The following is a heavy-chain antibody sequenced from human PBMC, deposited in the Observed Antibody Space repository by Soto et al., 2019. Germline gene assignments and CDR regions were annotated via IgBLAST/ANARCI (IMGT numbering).Heavy chain of an antibody. J-gene: IGHJ6*04. CDR3: SRFIMVGGWFDPTHYHGTEG. V-gene: IGHV1-18*01. CDR2: ISGYNGNT. CDR1: GYTFSNYG. Sequence: ASVKVSCKTSGYTFSNYGINWVRQAPGQGLEWMGWISGYNGNTNYAQTVQGRVTMTTDTSTGTVYMELRSLKSDDTAIYYCSRFIMVGGWFDPTHYHGTEGWGDGNTVSFSA. D-gene: IGHD6-19*01.